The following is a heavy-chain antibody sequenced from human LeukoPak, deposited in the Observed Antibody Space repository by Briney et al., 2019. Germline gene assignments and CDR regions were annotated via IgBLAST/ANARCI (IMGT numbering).Heavy chain of an antibody. CDR1: GGSFSGYY. J-gene: IGHJ2*01. CDR3: ARGTGGWYFDL. D-gene: IGHD1/OR15-1a*01. Sequence: SETLSLTCAVYGGSFSGYYWSWIRQPPGKGLEWIGYIYYSGSTNYNPSLKSRVTISIDTSKNQFSLKLTSVTAADTAVYYCARGTGGWYFDLWGRGTLVTVSS. V-gene: IGHV4-59*01. CDR2: IYYSGST.